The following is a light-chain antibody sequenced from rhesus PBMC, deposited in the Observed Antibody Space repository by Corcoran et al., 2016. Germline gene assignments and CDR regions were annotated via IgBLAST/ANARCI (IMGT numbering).Light chain of an antibody. V-gene: IGKV1-22*01. CDR3: LQYRSSPVT. J-gene: IGKJ3*01. Sequence: DIQVTQSPSSLSASVGDTVTITCRASQSISSWLDWYQQKSGKAPTLLIYQASSLQSGVPSRFSGSGSGTDFTLTISSLQPEDFATYYCLQYRSSPVTVGPGTKLDIK. CDR1: QSISSW. CDR2: QAS.